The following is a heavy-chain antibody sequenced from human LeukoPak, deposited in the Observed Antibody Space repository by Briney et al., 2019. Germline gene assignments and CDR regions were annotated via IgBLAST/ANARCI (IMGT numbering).Heavy chain of an antibody. D-gene: IGHD3-3*01. CDR2: IRYDGSNK. Sequence: GGSLRLSCAASGFTFSSYGMHWVRQAPGKGLEWVAFIRYDGSNKYYADSVKGRFTISRDNPKNTLYLQMNSLRAEDTAVYYCAKDRDFGVVIPSYYYYMDVWGKGTTVTVSS. CDR3: AKDRDFGVVIPSYYYYMDV. J-gene: IGHJ6*03. CDR1: GFTFSSYG. V-gene: IGHV3-30*02.